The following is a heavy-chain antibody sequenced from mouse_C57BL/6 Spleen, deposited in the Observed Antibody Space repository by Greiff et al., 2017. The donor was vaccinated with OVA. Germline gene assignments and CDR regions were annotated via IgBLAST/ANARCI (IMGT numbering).Heavy chain of an antibody. V-gene: IGHV3-6*01. CDR1: GYSITSGYY. Sequence: DVQLQESGPGLVKPSQSLSLTCSVTGYSITSGYYWNWIRQFPGNKLEWMGYISYAGSNNYNPSLKNRISITRDTSKNQFFLKLNSVTTEDTATYYCARDLLSTTVVASCDYWGQGTTLTVSS. CDR2: ISYAGSN. J-gene: IGHJ2*01. D-gene: IGHD1-1*01. CDR3: ARDLLSTTVVASCDY.